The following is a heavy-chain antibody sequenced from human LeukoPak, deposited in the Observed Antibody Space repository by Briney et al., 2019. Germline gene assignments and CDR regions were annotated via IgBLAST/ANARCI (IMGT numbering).Heavy chain of an antibody. CDR3: AREGDTAMVLDV. Sequence: ASVKVSCKASGYTFTSYYMHWVRQAPGQGLEWMGIINPSGGSTSYAQKFQGRVTMTRDTSTSTVYMELSSLRSEDTTVYYCAREGDTAMVLDVWGKGTTVTISS. D-gene: IGHD5-18*01. V-gene: IGHV1-46*01. CDR2: INPSGGST. J-gene: IGHJ6*04. CDR1: GYTFTSYY.